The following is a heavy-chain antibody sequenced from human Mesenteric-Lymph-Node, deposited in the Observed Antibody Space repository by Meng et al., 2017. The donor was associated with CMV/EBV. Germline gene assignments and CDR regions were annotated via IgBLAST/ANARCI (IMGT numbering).Heavy chain of an antibody. Sequence: YGGSSSGSYWGWTRQPPGKGLEWIGEINHSGNTNYNPSLKSRVTISVDTSKNQFSLKLNSVTAADTAVYYCARGYSNYIARFDPWGQGTLVTVSS. CDR1: GGSSSGSY. D-gene: IGHD4-11*01. CDR3: ARGYSNYIARFDP. CDR2: INHSGNT. V-gene: IGHV4-34*01. J-gene: IGHJ5*02.